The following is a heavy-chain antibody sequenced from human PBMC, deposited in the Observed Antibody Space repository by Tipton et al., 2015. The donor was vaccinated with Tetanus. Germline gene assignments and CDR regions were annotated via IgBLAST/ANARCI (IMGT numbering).Heavy chain of an antibody. J-gene: IGHJ4*02. CDR3: ARDPYYQSHHYNYFDY. CDR1: GFDFMGYG. CDR2: IWFDGSRT. D-gene: IGHD5-24*01. V-gene: IGHV3-33*01. Sequence: SLRLSCRASGFDFMGYGMHWVRRAPGKGLEWVAAIWFDGSRTEYADSVKGRFTISRDNSNGMVYLEMGSLRDEDTAVFYCARDPYYQSHHYNYFDYWGQGVRVTVSS.